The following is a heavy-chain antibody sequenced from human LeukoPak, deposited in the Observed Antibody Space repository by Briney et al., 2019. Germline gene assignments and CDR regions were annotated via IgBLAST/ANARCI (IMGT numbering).Heavy chain of an antibody. V-gene: IGHV1-3*01. CDR1: GYTFTSYA. J-gene: IGHJ5*02. CDR2: INAGNGNT. Sequence: ASVKVSCKASGYTFTSYAMHWVRQAPGQRLEWMGWINAGNGNTKYSQKFQGRVTITRDTSASTAYMELSSLRSDDTAVYYCAREDIFDWFDPWGQGTLVTVSS. CDR3: AREDIFDWFDP. D-gene: IGHD3-9*01.